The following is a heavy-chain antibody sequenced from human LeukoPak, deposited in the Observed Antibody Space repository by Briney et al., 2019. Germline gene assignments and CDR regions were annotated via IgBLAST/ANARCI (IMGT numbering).Heavy chain of an antibody. Sequence: PGRSLRLSCAASGFSFSIYGMHWVRQAPGKGLEWVAVISHDGKNDYFADSVKGRFTISRDNAKNSLHLQMNSLRAEDTAIYYCTRVGYIDEGIVSWGQGTLVTVSS. CDR3: TRVGYIDEGIVS. CDR2: ISHDGKND. V-gene: IGHV3-30*03. CDR1: GFSFSIYG. J-gene: IGHJ4*02. D-gene: IGHD5-24*01.